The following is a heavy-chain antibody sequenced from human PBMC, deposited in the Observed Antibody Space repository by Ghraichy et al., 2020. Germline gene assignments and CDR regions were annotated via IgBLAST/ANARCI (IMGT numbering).Heavy chain of an antibody. D-gene: IGHD6-25*01. V-gene: IGHV4-34*01. CDR2: INHSGST. J-gene: IGHJ4*02. CDR3: ARRPSIAAARLPFDY. Sequence: SETLSLTCAVYGGSFSGYYWSWIRQPPGKGLEWIGEINHSGSTNYNPSLKSRVTISVDTSKNQFSLKLSSVTAADTAVYYCARRPSIAAARLPFDYWGQGTLVTVSS. CDR1: GGSFSGYY.